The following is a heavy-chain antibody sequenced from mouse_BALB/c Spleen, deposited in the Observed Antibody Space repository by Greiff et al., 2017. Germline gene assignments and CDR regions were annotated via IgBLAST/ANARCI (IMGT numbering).Heavy chain of an antibody. V-gene: IGHV5-4*02. D-gene: IGHD2-4*01. CDR2: ISDGGSYT. CDR1: GFTFSDYY. CDR3: ARDLDYDWNAMDY. Sequence: EVKLVESGGGLVKPGGSLKLSCAASGFTFSDYYMYWVRQTPEKRLEWVATISDGGSYTYYPDSVMGRFTISRDNAKNNLYLQMSSLKSEDTAMYYCARDLDYDWNAMDYWGQGTSVTVSS. J-gene: IGHJ4*01.